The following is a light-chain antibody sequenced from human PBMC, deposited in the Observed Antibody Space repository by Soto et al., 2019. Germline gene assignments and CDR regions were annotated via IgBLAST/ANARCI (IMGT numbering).Light chain of an antibody. CDR2: DPS. Sequence: EVVLTQSPATLSLSPGDRATLSCRASQSGTIKLAWYQQRPGQAPRPLIYDPSTRATGIPARFSGSGSGTDFTLTSSSLEPEEFAVYFCQHRSSWPLTFGGGTKVEI. CDR3: QHRSSWPLT. V-gene: IGKV3-11*01. J-gene: IGKJ4*01. CDR1: QSGTIK.